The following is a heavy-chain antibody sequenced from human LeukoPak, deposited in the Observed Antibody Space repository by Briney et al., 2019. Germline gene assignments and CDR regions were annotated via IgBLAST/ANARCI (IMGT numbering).Heavy chain of an antibody. CDR2: ISRSGGSI. J-gene: IGHJ3*02. V-gene: IGHV3-21*01. Sequence: GGSLRLSCAASEFTFSSHSMNWVRQAPGKGLEWVSSISRSGGSIYYADSLKGRFTISRDNAKNSLYLQMNSLRAEDTAVYFFARSLKVSAALDVFDIWGQGTMVPVSS. D-gene: IGHD2-2*01. CDR1: EFTFSSHS. CDR3: ARSLKVSAALDVFDI.